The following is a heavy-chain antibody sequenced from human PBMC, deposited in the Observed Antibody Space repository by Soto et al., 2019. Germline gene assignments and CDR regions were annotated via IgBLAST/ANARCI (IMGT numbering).Heavy chain of an antibody. CDR2: IYHTGNA. CDR1: GGSISNSRFY. V-gene: IGHV4-39*01. CDR3: ARDFFDSSDYTTNWFDP. Sequence: SETLSLTCTVSGGSISNSRFYWAWIRQPPGEGLEWIGSIYHTGNAYYNPSLKSRVTISVDTSKNQFSLKLTSVPAADAALYYCARDFFDSSDYTTNWFDPWGQGTLVTVSS. J-gene: IGHJ5*02. D-gene: IGHD3-22*01.